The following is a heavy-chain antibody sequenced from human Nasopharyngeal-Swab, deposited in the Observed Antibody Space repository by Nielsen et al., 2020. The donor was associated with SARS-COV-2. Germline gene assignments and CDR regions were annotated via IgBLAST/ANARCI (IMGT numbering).Heavy chain of an antibody. D-gene: IGHD2-15*01. CDR3: ARRRRYCSGGSCYSNWFDP. V-gene: IGHV4-34*01. Sequence: WIPQPPGKGLEWIGEINHSGSTNYNPSLKSRVTISVDTSKNQFSLKLSSVAAADTAVYYCARRRRYCSGGSCYSNWFDPWGQGTLVTVSS. J-gene: IGHJ5*02. CDR2: INHSGST.